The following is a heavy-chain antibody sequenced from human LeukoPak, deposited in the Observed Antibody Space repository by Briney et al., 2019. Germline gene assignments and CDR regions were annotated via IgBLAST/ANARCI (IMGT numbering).Heavy chain of an antibody. CDR1: GYTLTELS. CDR3: ARDDKSSAYEPDY. J-gene: IGHJ4*02. Sequence: ASVXVSCKVSGYTLTELSMHWVRQAPGKGLEWMGGFDPEDGETIYAQKFQGRVTMTEDTSTDTAYMELSSLRSDDTAVYYCARDDKSSAYEPDYWGQGTLVTVSS. D-gene: IGHD5-12*01. V-gene: IGHV1-24*01. CDR2: FDPEDGET.